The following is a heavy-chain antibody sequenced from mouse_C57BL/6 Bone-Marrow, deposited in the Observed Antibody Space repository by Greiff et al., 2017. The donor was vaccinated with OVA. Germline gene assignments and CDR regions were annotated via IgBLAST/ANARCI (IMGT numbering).Heavy chain of an antibody. CDR2: IYPGSGST. D-gene: IGHD2-4*01. CDR3: ARRGIYYDYDGGAMDY. J-gene: IGHJ4*01. CDR1: GYTFTSYW. Sequence: QVQLQQPGAELVKPGASVKMSCKASGYTFTSYWITWVKQRPGQGLEWIGDIYPGSGSTNYNEKFKSKATLTVDTSSSTAYMQLSSLTSEDSAVYYCARRGIYYDYDGGAMDYWGQGTSVTVSS. V-gene: IGHV1-55*01.